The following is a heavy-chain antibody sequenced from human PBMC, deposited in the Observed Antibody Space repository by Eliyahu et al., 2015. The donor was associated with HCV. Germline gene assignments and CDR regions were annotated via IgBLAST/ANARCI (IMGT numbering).Heavy chain of an antibody. Sequence: QVQLVESGGGVVQPGRSLRLXCAASGFTFSSYGMHWVRQAPGKGLGWVAVIWYDGSNKYYADSVKGRFTISRDNSRNTLYLQMNSLRAEDTAVYYCARGGYYDSNGYHDTFDIWGQGTMVTVSS. CDR3: ARGGYYDSNGYHDTFDI. CDR1: GFTFSSYG. D-gene: IGHD3-22*01. CDR2: IWYDGSNK. V-gene: IGHV3-33*01. J-gene: IGHJ3*02.